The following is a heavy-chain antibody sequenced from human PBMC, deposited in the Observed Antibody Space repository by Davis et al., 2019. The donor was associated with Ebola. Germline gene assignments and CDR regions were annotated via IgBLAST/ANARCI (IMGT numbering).Heavy chain of an antibody. Sequence: GESLKISCAASGFTFSSYAMHWVRQAPGKGLEWVAVISYDGSNKYYADSVKGRFTISRDNSKNTLYLQMNSLRAEDTAVYYCARGHDYGDYMDVWGKGTTVTVSS. J-gene: IGHJ6*03. CDR2: ISYDGSNK. CDR1: GFTFSSYA. V-gene: IGHV3-30-3*01. CDR3: ARGHDYGDYMDV. D-gene: IGHD4-17*01.